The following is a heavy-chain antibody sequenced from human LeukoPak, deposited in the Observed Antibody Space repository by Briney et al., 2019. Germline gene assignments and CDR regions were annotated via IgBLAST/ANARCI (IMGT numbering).Heavy chain of an antibody. CDR3: ARERYDAFDI. CDR1: GFTFSSYA. V-gene: IGHV3-33*08. J-gene: IGHJ3*02. CDR2: IWYDGSNK. Sequence: PGGSLRLSCAASGFTFSSYAMSWVRQAPGKGLEWVAVIWYDGSNKYYADSVKGRFTISRDNSKNTLYLQMNSLRAEDTAVYYCARERYDAFDIWGQGTMVTVSS.